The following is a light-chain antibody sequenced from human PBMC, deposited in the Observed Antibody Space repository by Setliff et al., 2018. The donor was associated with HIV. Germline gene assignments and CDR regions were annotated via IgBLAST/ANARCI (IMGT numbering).Light chain of an antibody. CDR3: SSYTSTSTPYV. CDR1: SSDVGAYYY. J-gene: IGLJ1*01. CDR2: DVS. V-gene: IGLV2-14*03. Sequence: LTQPASVSGSPGQSVTISCTGTSSDVGAYYYVSWYQQHPAKAPKLILYDVSNRPSGVSNRFSGSKSGNTASLTISGLQAEDEADYYCSSYTSTSTPYVFGTGTRVTVL.